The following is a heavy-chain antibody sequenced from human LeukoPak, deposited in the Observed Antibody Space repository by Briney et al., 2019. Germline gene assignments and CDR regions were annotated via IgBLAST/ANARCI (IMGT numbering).Heavy chain of an antibody. CDR1: GFTFSSYG. Sequence: GGSLRLSCAASGFTFSSYGMHWVRQAPGKGLERVAVISNDGSNKYYADSVQGRFTISRDNSKNTLYLQMNSLRAEDTAVYYCAKELPYYYGSGSYPSYYYGMDVWGQGTTVTVSS. CDR3: AKELPYYYGSGSYPSYYYGMDV. J-gene: IGHJ6*02. CDR2: ISNDGSNK. D-gene: IGHD3-10*01. V-gene: IGHV3-30*18.